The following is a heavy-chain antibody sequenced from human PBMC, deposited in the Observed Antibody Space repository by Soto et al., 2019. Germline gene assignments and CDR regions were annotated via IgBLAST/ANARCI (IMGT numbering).Heavy chain of an antibody. CDR2: IWFDGSTK. D-gene: IGHD1-7*01. CDR3: AREPHEEQELQSEISYLGMDV. Sequence: QVQLVESGGGVVQPGKSLRVSCVASGFTFSSYGMHWVRQAPGKGLEWVAFIWFDGSTKYYADSVKGRFTISRDNSKSTLYLQMNSLRAEDTAVYYCAREPHEEQELQSEISYLGMDVWGQGTTVTVS. J-gene: IGHJ6*02. V-gene: IGHV3-33*01. CDR1: GFTFSSYG.